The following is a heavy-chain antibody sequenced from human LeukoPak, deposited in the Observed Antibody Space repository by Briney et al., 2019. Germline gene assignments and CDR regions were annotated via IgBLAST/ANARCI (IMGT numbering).Heavy chain of an antibody. CDR2: IYYSGST. J-gene: IGHJ5*02. V-gene: IGHV4-31*03. Sequence: SETLSLTCTVSGGSISSGGYYWSWIRQHPGTGLEWIGYIYYSGSTYYNPSLKSRVTISVDTSKNQFSLKLSSVTAADTAVCYCARTIRFLEWSDWFDPWGQGTLVTVSS. CDR1: GGSISSGGYY. D-gene: IGHD3-3*01. CDR3: ARTIRFLEWSDWFDP.